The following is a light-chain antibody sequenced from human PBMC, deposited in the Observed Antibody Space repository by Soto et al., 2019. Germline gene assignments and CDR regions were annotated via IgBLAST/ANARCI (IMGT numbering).Light chain of an antibody. Sequence: VHIAYCPSTLSASVGDRVTITCRASQSISSWLAWYQQKPGKAPKLLIYDASSLESGVPSRFSGSGSGTEFTLTISSLQPDDFATYYCQQYNSYPLTFGGGTKVDI. J-gene: IGKJ4*01. V-gene: IGKV1-5*01. CDR3: QQYNSYPLT. CDR2: DAS. CDR1: QSISSW.